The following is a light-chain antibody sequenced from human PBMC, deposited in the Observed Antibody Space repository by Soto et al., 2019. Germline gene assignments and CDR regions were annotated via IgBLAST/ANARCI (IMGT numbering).Light chain of an antibody. CDR3: QQYNSYPWT. V-gene: IGKV1-5*03. Sequence: DTQMTQSPSTLSGSVGDRVTIPCRASQTISSWLAWYQQKPGKAPKLLIYKASTLESGVPSNFSGSGSGTEFTLTINSLQPEDFATYYCQQYNSYPWTFGQGTKVDIK. CDR2: KAS. J-gene: IGKJ1*01. CDR1: QTISSW.